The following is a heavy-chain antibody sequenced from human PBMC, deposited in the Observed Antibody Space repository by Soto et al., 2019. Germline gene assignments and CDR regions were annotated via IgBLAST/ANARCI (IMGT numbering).Heavy chain of an antibody. V-gene: IGHV6-1*01. CDR3: ARVGVPTKYYFDY. Sequence: SQTLSLTCAISGDSVYSNSAAWHWIRQSPSRGLEWLGRTYHRSKWYNDYAVSVKSRITFNPDTSKNQFSLQLNSVTPEDAAVYSCARVGVPTKYYFDYWGQGTLVTVSS. D-gene: IGHD5-12*01. J-gene: IGHJ4*02. CDR2: TYHRSKWYN. CDR1: GDSVYSNSAA.